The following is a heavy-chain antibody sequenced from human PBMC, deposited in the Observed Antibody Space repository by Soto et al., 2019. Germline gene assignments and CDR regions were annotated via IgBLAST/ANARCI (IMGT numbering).Heavy chain of an antibody. V-gene: IGHV4-59*08. CDR2: IFYTGST. CDR3: ARHYPIGNNWNYFDY. CDR1: DGSIRSYY. D-gene: IGHD1-1*01. J-gene: IGHJ4*02. Sequence: SETLSLTCPVSDGSIRSYYWGWIRQPTGKGLEWIGYIFYTGSTNYNPSLKSRVTISVDTSKNQFSLKLSSVTAADTAVYYCARHYPIGNNWNYFDYWGQGTLVTVSS.